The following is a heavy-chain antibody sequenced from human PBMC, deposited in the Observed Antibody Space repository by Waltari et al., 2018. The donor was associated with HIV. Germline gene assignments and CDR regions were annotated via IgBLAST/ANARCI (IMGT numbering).Heavy chain of an antibody. J-gene: IGHJ4*02. D-gene: IGHD3-10*01. V-gene: IGHV3-30*03. Sequence: QVQVVESGGGVVQPGRSLRLSCEASGFSFNDHGMHWVRQTPGKGREWVALMSDDGSKRFYAEFVRGRFVVSRDNSKKIFYLQMNSLRPDDTAVYFCARDSSRVLWFGESLPTWGQGTLVSVSP. CDR3: ARDSSRVLWFGESLPT. CDR2: MSDDGSKR. CDR1: GFSFNDHG.